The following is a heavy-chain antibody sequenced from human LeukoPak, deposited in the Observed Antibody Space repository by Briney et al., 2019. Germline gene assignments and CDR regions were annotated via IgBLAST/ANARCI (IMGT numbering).Heavy chain of an antibody. CDR2: ISSSSSYI. Sequence: GGSLRLSCAASGFTFISYSMNWVRQAPRKGLEWVSSISSSSSYIYYADSVKGRFTISRDNAKNSLYLQMNSLRAEDTAVYYCARDGLVRGTSFDYWGQGTLVTVSS. V-gene: IGHV3-21*01. CDR3: ARDGLVRGTSFDY. CDR1: GFTFISYS. J-gene: IGHJ4*02. D-gene: IGHD3-10*01.